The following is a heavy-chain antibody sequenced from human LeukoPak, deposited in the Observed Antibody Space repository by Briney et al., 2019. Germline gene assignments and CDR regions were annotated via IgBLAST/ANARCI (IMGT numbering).Heavy chain of an antibody. CDR3: ARDWNYYDSSGYYYDNWFDP. Sequence: PSETLSLTCTVSGYSISSGYYWGWIRQPPGQGLEWIGSIYHSGSTYYNPSLKSRVTISVDTSKNQFSLKLSSVTAADTAVYYCARDWNYYDSSGYYYDNWFDPWGQGTLVTVSS. V-gene: IGHV4-38-2*02. CDR2: IYHSGST. D-gene: IGHD3-22*01. J-gene: IGHJ5*02. CDR1: GYSISSGYY.